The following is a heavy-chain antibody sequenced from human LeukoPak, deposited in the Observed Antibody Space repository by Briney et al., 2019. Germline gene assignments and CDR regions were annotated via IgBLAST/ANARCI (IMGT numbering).Heavy chain of an antibody. CDR1: GGSISSGSYY. V-gene: IGHV4-61*02. CDR2: IYTSRST. D-gene: IGHD5-12*01. CDR3: ARVRKWQLDY. Sequence: SQTLSLTCTVSGGSISSGSYYWSWIRQPAGKGLEWIGRIYTSRSTNYNPPLKSRVTISVDTSKNQFSLKLSSVTAADTAVCYCARVRKWQLDYWGQGTLVTVSS. J-gene: IGHJ4*02.